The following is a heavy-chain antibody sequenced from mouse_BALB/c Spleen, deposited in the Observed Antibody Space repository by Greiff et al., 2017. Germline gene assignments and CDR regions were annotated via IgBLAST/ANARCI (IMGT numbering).Heavy chain of an antibody. CDR3: ARSNYYY. CDR2: ISSGSSTI. D-gene: IGHD1-1*02. J-gene: IGHJ2*01. V-gene: IGHV5-17*02. Sequence: EVQVVESGGGLVQPGGSRKLSCAASGFTFSSFGMHWVRQAPEKGLEWVAYISSGSSTIYYADTVKGRFTISRDNPKNTLFLQMTSLRSEDTAMYYCARSNYYYWGQGTTLTVSS. CDR1: GFTFSSFG.